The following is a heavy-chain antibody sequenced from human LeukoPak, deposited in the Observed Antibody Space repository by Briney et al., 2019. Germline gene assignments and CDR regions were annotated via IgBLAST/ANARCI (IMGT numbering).Heavy chain of an antibody. J-gene: IGHJ4*02. CDR3: ARDALTIFGVVFDY. CDR2: ISSSSSLI. V-gene: IGHV3-21*01. Sequence: GGSLRLSCAASGFTFSSYSMNWVRQAPGKGLEWVSSISSSSSLIYYADSVRGRFTISRDNANNSLYLQMNSLRAEDTAVYYCARDALTIFGVVFDYWGQGILVTVSS. CDR1: GFTFSSYS. D-gene: IGHD3-3*01.